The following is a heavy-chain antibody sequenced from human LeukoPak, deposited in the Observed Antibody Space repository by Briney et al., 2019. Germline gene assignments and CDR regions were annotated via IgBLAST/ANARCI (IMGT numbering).Heavy chain of an antibody. V-gene: IGHV1-2*02. Sequence: ASVKVSCKASGYTFTSYGISWVRQAPGQGLEWMGWINPNSGGTNYAQKFQGRVIMTRDTSISTAYMELRSLSSDDTAVYYCARGRQLHLGELFPFAEFFQPWGQGTLVTVFS. CDR1: GYTFTSYG. CDR2: INPNSGGT. CDR3: ARGRQLHLGELFPFAEFFQP. J-gene: IGHJ1*01. D-gene: IGHD3-16*01.